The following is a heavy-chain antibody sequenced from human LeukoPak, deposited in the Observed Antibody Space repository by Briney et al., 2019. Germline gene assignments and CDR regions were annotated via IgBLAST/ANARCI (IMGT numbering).Heavy chain of an antibody. CDR1: GYNFKTHA. J-gene: IGHJ6*02. CDR2: ISGYNGGT. CDR3: ARGCSSTSCYYYYYGMDV. Sequence: GASVKVSCQASGYNFKTHAFSWVRQVPGQGLEWMGWISGYNGGTAYAQKFQDRVTMTKDTSSTTAYMELRGLTSDDTAVYYCARGCSSTSCYYYYYGMDVWGQGTTVTVSS. D-gene: IGHD2-2*01. V-gene: IGHV1-18*01.